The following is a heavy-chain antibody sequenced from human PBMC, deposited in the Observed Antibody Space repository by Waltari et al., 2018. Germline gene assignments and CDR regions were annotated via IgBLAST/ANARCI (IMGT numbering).Heavy chain of an antibody. CDR3: SRPPYGDTDY. D-gene: IGHD4-17*01. CDR2: MRTKAKNYAT. J-gene: IGHJ4*02. V-gene: IGHV3-73*02. CDR1: GFSFSGSA. Sequence: EVQLVESGGGLVQPGESLKLSCVASGFSFSGSAMHWVRQASGKGLGWVGRMRTKAKNYATGYGASVKGRFTISRDDSKNTTYLQMNSLKTEDTAVYYCSRPPYGDTDYWGQGTLVTVSS.